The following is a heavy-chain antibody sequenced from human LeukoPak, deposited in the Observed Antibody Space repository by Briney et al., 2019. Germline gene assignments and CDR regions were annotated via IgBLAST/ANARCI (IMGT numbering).Heavy chain of an antibody. CDR3: AKTLWGPRSCPDY. CDR1: GFSFRSYG. CDR2: IWYDGSNK. J-gene: IGHJ4*02. D-gene: IGHD3-16*01. Sequence: GRSLRLSCAASGFSFRSYGMHWVRQAPGKGLEWVAVIWYDGSNKYYADSVKGRFTISRDNSKNTLYLQMNSLRPEDTAVYYCAKTLWGPRSCPDYWGQGTLVTVSS. V-gene: IGHV3-33*06.